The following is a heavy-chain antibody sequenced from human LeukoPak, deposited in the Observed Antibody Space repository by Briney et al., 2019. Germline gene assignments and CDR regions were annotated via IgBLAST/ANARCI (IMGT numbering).Heavy chain of an antibody. CDR1: GYTFTSYG. J-gene: IGHJ3*02. Sequence: GASVKVSCKASGYTFTSYGISWVRQAPGQGLEWMGWISAYSGNTNYAQKLQGRVTMTTDTSTSTAYMELRSLRSDDTAVYYCARERYFYDSSGYFDAFHISGQGTMVTVSS. CDR3: ARERYFYDSSGYFDAFHI. V-gene: IGHV1-18*01. CDR2: ISAYSGNT. D-gene: IGHD3-22*01.